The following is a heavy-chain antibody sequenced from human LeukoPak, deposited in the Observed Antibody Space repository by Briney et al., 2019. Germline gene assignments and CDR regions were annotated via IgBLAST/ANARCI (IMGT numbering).Heavy chain of an antibody. Sequence: GGSLRLSCAASGFTFSSYEMNWVRQAPGKGLEWVSYISGSGSTIYYADSVKGRFTISRDNAKNSLYLQMNSLRAEDTAVYYCARDREVTTGSSPLDDWFDPWGQGTLVTVSS. CDR1: GFTFSSYE. CDR2: ISGSGSTI. CDR3: ARDREVTTGSSPLDDWFDP. V-gene: IGHV3-48*03. J-gene: IGHJ5*02. D-gene: IGHD4-17*01.